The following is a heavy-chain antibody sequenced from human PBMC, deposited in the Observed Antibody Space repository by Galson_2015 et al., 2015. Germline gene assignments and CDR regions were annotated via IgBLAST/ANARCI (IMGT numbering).Heavy chain of an antibody. CDR3: ARSKITMIVVVIYAFDI. V-gene: IGHV1-3*01. CDR2: INAGNGNT. J-gene: IGHJ3*02. Sequence: SVKVSCKASGYTFTSYAMHWVRQAPGQRLEWMGWINAGNGNTKYSQTFQGRVTITRDTSASTAYMELSSLRSEDTAVYYCARSKITMIVVVIYAFDIWGQRTMVTVSS. CDR1: GYTFTSYA. D-gene: IGHD3-22*01.